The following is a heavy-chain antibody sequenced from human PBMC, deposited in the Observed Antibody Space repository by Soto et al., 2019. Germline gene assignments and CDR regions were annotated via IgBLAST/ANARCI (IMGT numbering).Heavy chain of an antibody. V-gene: IGHV6-1*01. CDR3: ARMRGSEVAFDI. Sequence: SQTLSLTCAISGDSVSSNSAAWNWIRQSPSRGLEWLGRTYYRSKWYNDYAVSVKSRITINPDTSKNQFSLKLNSVTAADTAVYYCARMRGSEVAFDIWGQGTMVTVSS. D-gene: IGHD3-10*01. CDR1: GDSVSSNSAA. J-gene: IGHJ3*02. CDR2: TYYRSKWYN.